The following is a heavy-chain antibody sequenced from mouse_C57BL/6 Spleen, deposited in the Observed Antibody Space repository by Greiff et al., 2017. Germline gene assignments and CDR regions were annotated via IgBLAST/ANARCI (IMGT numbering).Heavy chain of an antibody. V-gene: IGHV3-1*01. J-gene: IGHJ2*01. Sequence: EVKVVESGPGMVKPSQSLSLTCTVTGYSITSGYDWHWIRHFPGNKLEWMGYISYSGSTNYNPSLKSRISITHDTSKNHFFLKLNSVTTEDTATYYCARGVYYSYYYFDYWGQGTTLTVSS. CDR2: ISYSGST. CDR3: ARGVYYSYYYFDY. D-gene: IGHD2-12*01. CDR1: GYSITSGYD.